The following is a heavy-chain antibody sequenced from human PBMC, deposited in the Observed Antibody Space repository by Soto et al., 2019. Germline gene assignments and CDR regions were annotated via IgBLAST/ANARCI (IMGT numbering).Heavy chain of an antibody. Sequence: GASVKIYSKTSGYTFTSYGISWVRQANGQGLEWMGWISAYNGNTNYAQKLQGRVTMTTDTSTSTAYMELRSLRSDDTAVYYCARGFNNVYFYPFDYWGQGTLVTVSS. CDR2: ISAYNGNT. J-gene: IGHJ4*02. CDR1: GYTFTSYG. CDR3: ARGFNNVYFYPFDY. D-gene: IGHD3-22*01. V-gene: IGHV1-18*01.